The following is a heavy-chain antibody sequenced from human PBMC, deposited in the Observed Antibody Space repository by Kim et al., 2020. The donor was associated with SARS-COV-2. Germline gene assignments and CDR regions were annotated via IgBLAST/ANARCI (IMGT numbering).Heavy chain of an antibody. V-gene: IGHV3-30-3*01. CDR1: GFTFSSYA. Sequence: GGSLRLSCAASGFTFSSYAMHWVRQAPGKGLEWVAVISYDGSNKYYADSVKGRFTISRDNSKNTLYLQMNSLRAEDTAVYYCARGSRRGKYYDFWSGPDYWGQGTLVTVSS. J-gene: IGHJ4*02. D-gene: IGHD3-3*01. CDR2: ISYDGSNK. CDR3: ARGSRRGKYYDFWSGPDY.